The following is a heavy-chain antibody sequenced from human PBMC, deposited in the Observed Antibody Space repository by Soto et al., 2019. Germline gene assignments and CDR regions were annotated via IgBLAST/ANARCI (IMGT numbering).Heavy chain of an antibody. CDR3: ARDKAYYYEGGAAFDI. CDR1: GFTFSGYG. CDR2: IWYDGSNK. D-gene: IGHD3-22*01. J-gene: IGHJ3*02. V-gene: IGHV3-33*08. Sequence: AQLVESGGGLVQPGGSLRLSCAASGFTFSGYGMHWVRQAPGKGLEWVAVIWYDGSNKYYADSVKGRFTISRDNSKNTLYLQMNSLRAEDTAVYYCARDKAYYYEGGAAFDIWGQGTMVTVSS.